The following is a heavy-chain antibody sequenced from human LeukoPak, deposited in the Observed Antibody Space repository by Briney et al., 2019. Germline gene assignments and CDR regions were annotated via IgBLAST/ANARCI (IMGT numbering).Heavy chain of an antibody. Sequence: ASVKVSCKASGYTFTGYYMHWVRQAPGQGLEWMGWIHPDRGTTNYAQKFQGRVTMTRDTSITAAYMELSRLRSDDTAVYYCAREEYSSSSLSFDYWGQGTLVTVSS. CDR3: AREEYSSSSLSFDY. CDR2: IHPDRGTT. V-gene: IGHV1-2*02. D-gene: IGHD6-6*01. J-gene: IGHJ4*02. CDR1: GYTFTGYY.